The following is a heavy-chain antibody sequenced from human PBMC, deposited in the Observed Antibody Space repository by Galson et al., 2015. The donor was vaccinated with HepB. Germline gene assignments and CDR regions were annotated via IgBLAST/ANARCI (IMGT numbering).Heavy chain of an antibody. CDR3: AHSPWIGLVAHFDY. J-gene: IGHJ4*02. CDR1: GFSLSTSGVG. V-gene: IGHV2-5*02. Sequence: PALVKPTPTLRLTCTFSGFSLSTSGVGVGWIRQPTGKALEWVAVIYWDDDKRYNPSLKTRVSITKDTSKNEVVLTMTNVDPEDTATYYCAHSPWIGLVAHFDYWGQGALVTVSS. D-gene: IGHD5-12*01. CDR2: IYWDDDK.